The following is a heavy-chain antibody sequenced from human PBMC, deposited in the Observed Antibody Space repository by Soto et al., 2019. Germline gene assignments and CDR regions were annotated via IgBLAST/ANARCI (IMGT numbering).Heavy chain of an antibody. Sequence: GGSLRLSCAASGFTFSVHSMNWVRRAPGKGLEWVSYISSTSSARYYADSVRGRFTISRDNVKYSLYLQMNSLTDEDTAVYYCARDSDIYYGMDVWGQGTMVTV. CDR3: ARDSDIYYGMDV. J-gene: IGHJ6*02. D-gene: IGHD3-9*01. CDR2: ISSTSSAR. V-gene: IGHV3-48*02. CDR1: GFTFSVHS.